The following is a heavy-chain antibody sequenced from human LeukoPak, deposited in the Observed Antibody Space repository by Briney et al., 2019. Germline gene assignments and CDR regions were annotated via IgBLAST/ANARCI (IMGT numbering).Heavy chain of an antibody. V-gene: IGHV3-48*03. Sequence: PGGSLRLSCVVSGFTFSSYEMNWVRQAPGKGLEWVSYISSSGSTLYYADSVKGRFTISRDNAKNSLYLQMSSLRAEDTAVYYCARETPVVGFRGGLDYWGQGTLVTVSS. J-gene: IGHJ4*02. CDR2: ISSSGSTL. CDR3: ARETPVVGFRGGLDY. D-gene: IGHD6-19*01. CDR1: GFTFSSYE.